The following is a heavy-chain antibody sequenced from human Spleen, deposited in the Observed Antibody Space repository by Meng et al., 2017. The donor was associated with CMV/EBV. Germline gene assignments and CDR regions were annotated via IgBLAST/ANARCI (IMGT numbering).Heavy chain of an antibody. J-gene: IGHJ4*02. CDR1: GFTFSSYS. CDR3: ARDVDRGSYGSGFDF. Sequence: GESLKISCAASGFTFSSYSMNWVRQAPGKGLEWVSSISSSSSYIYYADSVKGRFTISRDNAKKSLYLQMNSLRAEDTAMYYCARDVDRGSYGSGFDFWGQGTLVTVSS. CDR2: ISSSSSYI. V-gene: IGHV3-21*01. D-gene: IGHD3-10*01.